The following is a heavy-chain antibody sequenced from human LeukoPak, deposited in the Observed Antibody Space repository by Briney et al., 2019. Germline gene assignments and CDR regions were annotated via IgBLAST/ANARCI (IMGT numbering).Heavy chain of an antibody. CDR2: IKQDGSEK. J-gene: IGHJ4*02. V-gene: IGHV3-7*01. Sequence: GGSLRLSCAASGCTFSSYWMSWVRQAPGKGLEWVANIKQDGSEKYYVDSWKSRFTISRDNAKNSLYLQMNSLRAEDTAVYYCARGQNYDILTGYYDLDYWGQGTLVTVSS. CDR1: GCTFSSYW. CDR3: ARGQNYDILTGYYDLDY. D-gene: IGHD3-9*01.